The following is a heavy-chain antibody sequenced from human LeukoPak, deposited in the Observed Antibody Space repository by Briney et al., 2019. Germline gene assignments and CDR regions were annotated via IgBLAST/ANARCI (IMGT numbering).Heavy chain of an antibody. CDR3: ARDHAELGILSY. J-gene: IGHJ4*02. CDR1: GFTFSSYA. Sequence: GGSLRLSCAASGFTFSSYAMHWVRQAPGKGLEWVAVISYDGSNKYYADSVKGRLTISRDNSKNTLYLQMNSLRAEDTAVYYCARDHAELGILSYWGQGTLVTVSS. D-gene: IGHD7-27*01. CDR2: ISYDGSNK. V-gene: IGHV3-30-3*01.